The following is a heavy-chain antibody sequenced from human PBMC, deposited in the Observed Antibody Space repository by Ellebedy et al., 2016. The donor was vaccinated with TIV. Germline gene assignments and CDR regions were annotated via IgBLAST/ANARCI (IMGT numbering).Heavy chain of an antibody. CDR2: FYPGDSDT. CDR3: ARRVLTGYYFFDI. Sequence: GESLKISCKASGYIFTSQWIGWVRQMPGKGLEWMGIFYPGDSDTRYSPSFQDQVTMPSDNSITTAYLHWSSLKASDTAMYYCARRVLTGYYFFDIWGQGTMVTVSS. V-gene: IGHV5-51*01. J-gene: IGHJ3*02. CDR1: GYIFTSQW. D-gene: IGHD3-9*01.